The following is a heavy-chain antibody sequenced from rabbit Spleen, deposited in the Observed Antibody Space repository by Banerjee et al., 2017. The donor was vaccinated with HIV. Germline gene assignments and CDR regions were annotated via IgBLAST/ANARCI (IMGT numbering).Heavy chain of an antibody. J-gene: IGHJ4*01. Sequence: QSLEESGGDLVKPGASLTLTCTASGVSFTSNYYMCWVRQAPGKGLEWIACIDTGSSGFTYFASWAKGRFTISKTSSTTVTLQVTSLTAADTATYFCARDGAGGSYFALWGQGTLVTVS. V-gene: IGHV1S40*01. CDR3: ARDGAGGSYFAL. CDR1: GVSFTSNYY. CDR2: IDTGSSGFT. D-gene: IGHD8-1*01.